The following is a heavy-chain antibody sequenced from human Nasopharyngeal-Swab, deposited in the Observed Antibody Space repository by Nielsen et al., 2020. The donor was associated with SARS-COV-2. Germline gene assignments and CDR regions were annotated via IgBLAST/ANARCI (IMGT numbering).Heavy chain of an antibody. Sequence: ETLSLTCAASGFTFNNYNFNWVRQAPGKGLEWVSSISSSSSYIYYADSVKGRFTISRDNAKNPLYLQMNSLRAEDTAVYYCARDGLDYDFWSAYFMDVWGQGTTVTVSS. CDR1: GFTFNNYN. D-gene: IGHD3-3*01. CDR2: ISSSSSYI. V-gene: IGHV3-21*01. J-gene: IGHJ6*02. CDR3: ARDGLDYDFWSAYFMDV.